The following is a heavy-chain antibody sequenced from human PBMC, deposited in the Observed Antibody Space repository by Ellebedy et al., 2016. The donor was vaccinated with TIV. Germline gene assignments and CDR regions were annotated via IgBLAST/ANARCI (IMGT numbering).Heavy chain of an antibody. Sequence: GESLKISCAASGFTFSSYAMHWVRQAPGKGLEWVAVISYDGSNKYYADSVKGRFTISRDNSKNTLYLQMNSLRAEDTAVYYCARDYVWGTAPDYYYYGMDVWGQGTTVTVSS. CDR1: GFTFSSYA. D-gene: IGHD3-16*01. CDR3: ARDYVWGTAPDYYYYGMDV. CDR2: ISYDGSNK. J-gene: IGHJ6*02. V-gene: IGHV3-30-3*01.